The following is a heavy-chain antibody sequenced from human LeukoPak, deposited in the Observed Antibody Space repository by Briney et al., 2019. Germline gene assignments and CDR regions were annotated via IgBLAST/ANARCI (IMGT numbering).Heavy chain of an antibody. V-gene: IGHV3-23*01. CDR3: ARGQYSPDY. D-gene: IGHD2-15*01. CDR2: ISGSGAST. CDR1: GFTFSSYA. J-gene: IGHJ4*02. Sequence: PGGSLRLSCAASGFTFSSYAMSWVRQAPGKGLEWVSGISGSGASTYYADSVKGRFTISRDNSKNTLNLQMNSLRAEDTAVYYCARGQYSPDYWGQGTLVTVSS.